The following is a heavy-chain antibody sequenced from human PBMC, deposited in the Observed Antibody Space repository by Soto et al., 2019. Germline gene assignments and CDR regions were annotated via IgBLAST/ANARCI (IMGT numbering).Heavy chain of an antibody. CDR1: GYAFTVYG. CDR2: IXVYNGXT. Sequence: XVKVSCKASGYAFTVYGIGWVRQSLGQGVEWMGWIXVYNGXTNYAQNLQGXXTMPPDTXXSTDNMELRGLGSEDTPVYYCARGVQQLGDFDYWGQGTLVPVSS. CDR3: ARGVQQLGDFDY. V-gene: IGHV1-18*01. J-gene: IGHJ4*02. D-gene: IGHD6-13*01.